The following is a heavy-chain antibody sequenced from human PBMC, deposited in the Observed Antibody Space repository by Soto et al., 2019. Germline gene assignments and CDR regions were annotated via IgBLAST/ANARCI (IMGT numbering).Heavy chain of an antibody. D-gene: IGHD2-2*01. CDR1: GGCISSGGYY. CDR2: IYYSGST. V-gene: IGHV4-31*03. CDR3: ASGIDCSSTSCRDY. J-gene: IGHJ4*02. Sequence: SETLSLTCTVSGGCISSGGYYWSWIRQHPGKGLEWIGYIYYSGSTYYNPSLKSRVTISVDTSKNQFSLKLSSVTAADTAVYYCASGIDCSSTSCRDYWGQGTLVTVSS.